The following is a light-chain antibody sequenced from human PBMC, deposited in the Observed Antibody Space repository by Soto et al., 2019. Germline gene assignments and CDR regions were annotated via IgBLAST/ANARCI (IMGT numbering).Light chain of an antibody. CDR2: AAY. V-gene: IGKV1-6*01. CDR1: QGIRNV. J-gene: IGKJ1*01. CDR3: LQDYNYPRT. Sequence: AIQMTQSPSSLAASVGDRVTITCRASQGIRNVLGWFQQKPGKAPKLLINAAYSLQSGVPSRFSGSGSGTDFTLTISSLQPEHCATYYCLQDYNYPRTFGQGTKVEIK.